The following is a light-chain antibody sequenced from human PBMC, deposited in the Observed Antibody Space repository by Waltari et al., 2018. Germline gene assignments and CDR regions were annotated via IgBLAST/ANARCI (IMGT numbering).Light chain of an antibody. Sequence: QFALTQPPPRSGSPGPSVPISCPGTSRYVGGYNYFLWYQQHPGKAPKLMIYEVSKRPSGVPDRFSGSKAGNTASLTVSGLQAEDEADYYCSSYAGSNNGVFGGGTKLTVL. CDR2: EVS. J-gene: IGLJ3*02. CDR1: SRYVGGYNY. CDR3: SSYAGSNNGV. V-gene: IGLV2-8*01.